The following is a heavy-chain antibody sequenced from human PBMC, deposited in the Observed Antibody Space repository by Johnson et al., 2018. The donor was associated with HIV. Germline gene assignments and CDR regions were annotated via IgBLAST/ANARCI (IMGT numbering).Heavy chain of an antibody. CDR2: IYSGGST. V-gene: IGHV3-66*01. CDR3: TTDGMWWRTAFDI. CDR1: GFTVSSNY. J-gene: IGHJ3*02. Sequence: VQLLESGGGLVQPGGSLRLSCAASGFTVSSNYMSWVRQAPGKGLEWVSVIYSGGSTYYADFVKGRFTISRDDSKNTLYLQMNSLKTEDTAVYYCTTDGMWWRTAFDIWGQGTMVTVSS. D-gene: IGHD2-21*01.